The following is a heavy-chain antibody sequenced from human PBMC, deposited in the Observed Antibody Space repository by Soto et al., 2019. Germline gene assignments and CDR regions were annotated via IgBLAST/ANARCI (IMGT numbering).Heavy chain of an antibody. D-gene: IGHD2-8*01. CDR3: ARVWCTNGVCYEFDY. CDR2: IYYSGST. V-gene: IGHV4-30-4*01. CDR1: GGSISSGDYY. J-gene: IGHJ4*02. Sequence: SETLSLTCTVSGGSISSGDYYWSWIRQPPGKGLEWIGYIYYSGSTYYNPSLKSRVTISVDTSKNQFSLKLSSVTAADTAVYYCARVWCTNGVCYEFDYWGQGTTVTVYS.